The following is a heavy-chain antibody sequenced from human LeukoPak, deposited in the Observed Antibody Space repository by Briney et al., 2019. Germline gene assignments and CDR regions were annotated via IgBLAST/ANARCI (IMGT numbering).Heavy chain of an antibody. CDR3: ARLAAAGSPRGPFDI. CDR1: GFTVSSNY. Sequence: GGSLRLSCAASGFTVSSNYMSWVRQAPGQGLEWVSVIYSGGSTYYADSVKGRFTISRDNSKNTLYLQMNSLRAEDTAVYYCARLAAAGSPRGPFDIWGQGTMVTVSS. V-gene: IGHV3-53*05. CDR2: IYSGGST. D-gene: IGHD6-13*01. J-gene: IGHJ3*02.